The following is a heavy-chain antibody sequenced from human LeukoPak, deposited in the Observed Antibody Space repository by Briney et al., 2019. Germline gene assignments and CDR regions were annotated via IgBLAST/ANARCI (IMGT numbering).Heavy chain of an antibody. CDR3: ARDGRRGYDIDF. V-gene: IGHV3-48*04. Sequence: GGSLRLSCVASGFNFSTYSFNWVRQAPGKGLEWVSYLSHDRTTTYYADSVKGRFTISRDNAKNSLYLQMNSLRVEDAAVYYCARDGRRGYDIDFWGQGTLVTVSS. CDR2: LSHDRTTT. D-gene: IGHD5-12*01. CDR1: GFNFSTYS. J-gene: IGHJ4*02.